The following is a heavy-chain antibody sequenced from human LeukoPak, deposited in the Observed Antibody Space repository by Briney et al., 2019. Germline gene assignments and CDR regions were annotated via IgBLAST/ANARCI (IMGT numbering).Heavy chain of an antibody. CDR2: INHSGST. CDR1: GGSFSGYY. V-gene: IGHV4-34*01. CDR3: ARGLSEYSSSIDY. D-gene: IGHD6-6*01. Sequence: SATLSLPCAVYGGSFSGYYWSWIRPPPGKGLEWIGEINHSGSTNYNPSLKSRVTISVDTSKNQFSLKLSSVTAADTAVYYCARGLSEYSSSIDYWGQGTLVTVSS. J-gene: IGHJ4*02.